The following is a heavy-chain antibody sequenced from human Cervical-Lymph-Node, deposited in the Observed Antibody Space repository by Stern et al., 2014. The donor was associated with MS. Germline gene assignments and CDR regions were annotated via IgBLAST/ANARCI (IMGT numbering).Heavy chain of an antibody. D-gene: IGHD1-14*01. V-gene: IGHV5-51*03. J-gene: IGHJ4*02. Sequence: VQLVQSGAEVKKSGESLKISCKGTGYNFPNYWIGWVRQMPGKGLEWMGIIYPVDSDTSYSPSFQGQVTISADKSINTAYLQWNSLKASDTAIYFCAKGAGATLRRFDFWGQGTLVTVSS. CDR1: GYNFPNYW. CDR3: AKGAGATLRRFDF. CDR2: IYPVDSDT.